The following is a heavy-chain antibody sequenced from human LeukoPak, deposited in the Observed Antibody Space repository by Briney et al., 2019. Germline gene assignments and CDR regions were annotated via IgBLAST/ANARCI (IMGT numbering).Heavy chain of an antibody. V-gene: IGHV3-74*01. J-gene: IGHJ4*02. D-gene: IGHD3-3*01. CDR3: AKDHYWSIDY. Sequence: GGSLRLSCAASGFDFSSNWMHWVRHAPGQGLVWVSRIKGDGISTNYANSVKGRFTISRDIAKNTLYLQMNSLRAEDTGVYYCAKDHYWSIDYWGRGTLVTVSS. CDR2: IKGDGIST. CDR1: GFDFSSNW.